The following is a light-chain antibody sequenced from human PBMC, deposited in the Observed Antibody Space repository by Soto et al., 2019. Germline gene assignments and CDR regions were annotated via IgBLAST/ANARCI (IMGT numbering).Light chain of an antibody. CDR3: PQCYSTSWP. CDR1: QSISSY. Sequence: IQMTHSPFALSLSIGDRLTVTCRASQSISSYLNWYQQKPGKAPKLLIYAASSLQSGVPSRFSGSGSGTDFTLTISSLQPEDFATYYCPQCYSTSWPFAQGTKVDIK. V-gene: IGKV1-39*01. J-gene: IGKJ1*01. CDR2: AAS.